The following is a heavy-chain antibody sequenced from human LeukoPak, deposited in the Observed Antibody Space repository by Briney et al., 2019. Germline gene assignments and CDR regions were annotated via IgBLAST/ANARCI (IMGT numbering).Heavy chain of an antibody. V-gene: IGHV3-30*03. CDR3: AREGDTAMVGGYFDY. Sequence: GGSLRLSCAASGFTFSSYGMHWVRQAPGKGLEWVAVISYDGSNKYYADSVKGRFTISRDNSKNTLYLQMNSLRAEDTAVYYCAREGDTAMVGGYFDYWGQGTLVTVSS. CDR1: GFTFSSYG. D-gene: IGHD5-18*01. J-gene: IGHJ4*02. CDR2: ISYDGSNK.